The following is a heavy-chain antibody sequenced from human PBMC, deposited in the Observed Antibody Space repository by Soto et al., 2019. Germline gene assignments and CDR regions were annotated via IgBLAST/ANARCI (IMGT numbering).Heavy chain of an antibody. J-gene: IGHJ4*02. CDR2: IDPSDSQT. V-gene: IGHV5-10-1*01. Sequence: HSLKISCSGSGYSFAGYWITWVRQKQGKGLEWMGRIDPSDSQTYYSPSFRGHVTISATKSITTVFLQWSSLRASDTAMYYCARQIYDSDTGPNFQYYFDSWGQGTPVTVSS. CDR1: GYSFAGYW. D-gene: IGHD3-22*01. CDR3: ARQIYDSDTGPNFQYYFDS.